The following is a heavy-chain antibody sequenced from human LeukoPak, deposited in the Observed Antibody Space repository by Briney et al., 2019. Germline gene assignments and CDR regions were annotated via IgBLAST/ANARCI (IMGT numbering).Heavy chain of an antibody. V-gene: IGHV3-53*01. J-gene: IGHJ6*02. Sequence: GGSLRLSCAASGFTVSSNYMSWVRQAPGEGLEWVSVIYSGGSTYYADSVKGRFTISRDNSKNTLYLQMNSLRAEDTAVYYCARFLGYSYGGAYYGMDVWGQGTTVTVSS. D-gene: IGHD5-18*01. CDR2: IYSGGST. CDR3: ARFLGYSYGGAYYGMDV. CDR1: GFTVSSNY.